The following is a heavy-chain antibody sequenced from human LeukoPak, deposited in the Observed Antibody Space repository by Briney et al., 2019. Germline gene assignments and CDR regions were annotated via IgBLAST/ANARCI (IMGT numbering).Heavy chain of an antibody. D-gene: IGHD3-10*01. CDR3: AKKAPGDPPTTYHRFRP. V-gene: IGHV4-34*01. Sequence: PSETLSLTCAVYGGSFSGYYWSWIRQPPGKGLEWIGEITHSGSTNYNPSLKSRVTISVDTSKNQFSLKLSSVTAAYTAVYYCAKKAPGDPPTTYHRFRPRGQGTPGTGSS. CDR2: ITHSGST. J-gene: IGHJ5*02. CDR1: GGSFSGYY.